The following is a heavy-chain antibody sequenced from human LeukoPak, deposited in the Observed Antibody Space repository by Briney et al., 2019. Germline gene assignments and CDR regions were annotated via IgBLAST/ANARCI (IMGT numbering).Heavy chain of an antibody. CDR2: IYYNGST. CDR1: GGFISCCY. CDR3: ARAVVLYYDGSGYSTRFDY. V-gene: IGHV4-59*01. J-gene: IGHJ4*02. Sequence: SATLSFTCTAGGGFISCCYWRWLRQPPGKGLEWIGYIYYNGSTNYTPSLKGRVTISLDTSKNQFSLKLRSVTAADTAMYYCARAVVLYYDGSGYSTRFDYWGQGTLVTVSS. D-gene: IGHD3-22*01.